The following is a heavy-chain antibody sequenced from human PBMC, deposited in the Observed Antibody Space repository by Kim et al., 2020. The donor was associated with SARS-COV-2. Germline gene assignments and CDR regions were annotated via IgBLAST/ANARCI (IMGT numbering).Heavy chain of an antibody. D-gene: IGHD3-22*01. J-gene: IGHJ4*02. CDR3: ARQDYYDSSGYLAD. Sequence: SETLSLTCTVSGGSISSYYWSWIRQPPGKGLEWIGYIYYSGSTNYNPSLKSRVTISVDTSKNQFSLKLSSVTAADTAVYYCARQDYYDSSGYLADWGQGTLVTVSS. CDR1: GGSISSYY. CDR2: IYYSGST. V-gene: IGHV4-59*08.